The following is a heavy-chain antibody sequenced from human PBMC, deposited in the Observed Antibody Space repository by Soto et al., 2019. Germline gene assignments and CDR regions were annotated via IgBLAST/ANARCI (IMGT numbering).Heavy chain of an antibody. V-gene: IGHV3-15*07. J-gene: IGHJ4*02. CDR1: GFTFSNAW. Sequence: PGGSLRLSCAASGFTFSNAWMNWVRQAPGKGLEWVGRIKSKTDGGTTDYAAPVKGRFTISRDDSKNTLYPQMNSLKTEDTAVYYCTTEGSNYYDSSGYYSYDYWGQGTLVTVSS. D-gene: IGHD3-22*01. CDR3: TTEGSNYYDSSGYYSYDY. CDR2: IKSKTDGGTT.